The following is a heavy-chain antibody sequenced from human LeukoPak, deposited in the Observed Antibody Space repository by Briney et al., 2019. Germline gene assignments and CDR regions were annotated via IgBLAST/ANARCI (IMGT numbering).Heavy chain of an antibody. V-gene: IGHV3-23*01. Sequence: GALRLSCGGSEFTFVRYAINLVRQGPGEGVEWVSYISSSSFKIGYADSVKGRFTISRDNSKNTLYLQMNSLRAEDTAVYYCAKDRVRANWFDPWGQGTLVTVSS. CDR3: AKDRVRANWFDP. CDR2: ISSSSFKI. J-gene: IGHJ5*02. D-gene: IGHD3-10*01. CDR1: EFTFVRYA.